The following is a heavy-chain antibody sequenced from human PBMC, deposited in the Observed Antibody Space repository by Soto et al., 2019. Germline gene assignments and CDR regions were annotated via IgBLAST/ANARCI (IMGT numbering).Heavy chain of an antibody. D-gene: IGHD5-18*01. CDR1: GFTFTSSA. V-gene: IGHV1-58*01. CDR3: AAGSTAMVTSEDYYYYYGMDV. J-gene: IGHJ6*02. Sequence: ASVKVSCKASGFTFTSSAVQWVRQARGQRLEWIGWIVVGSGNTNYAQKFQERVTITRDMSTSTAYMELSSLRSEDTAVYYCAAGSTAMVTSEDYYYYYGMDVWGQGTTVTVSS. CDR2: IVVGSGNT.